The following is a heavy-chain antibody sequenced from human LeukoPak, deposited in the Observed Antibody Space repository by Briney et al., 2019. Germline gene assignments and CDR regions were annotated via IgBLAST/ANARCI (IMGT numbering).Heavy chain of an antibody. J-gene: IGHJ4*02. Sequence: GGSLRLSCAASGFNFSDYYMNWIRQAPGKGLEWVSYISSSSIYTNYGDSVRGRFTISRDNAKNSLYLQMNSLRAEDTAVYYCASDQVTSGWSPLDYWGQGTLLTVSS. CDR2: ISSSSIYT. V-gene: IGHV3-11*05. CDR3: ASDQVTSGWSPLDY. D-gene: IGHD6-19*01. CDR1: GFNFSDYY.